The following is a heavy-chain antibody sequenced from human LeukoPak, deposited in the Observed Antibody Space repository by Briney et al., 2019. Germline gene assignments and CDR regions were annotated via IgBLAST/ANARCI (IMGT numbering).Heavy chain of an antibody. D-gene: IGHD3-10*01. J-gene: IGHJ4*02. CDR2: INPSGGST. V-gene: IGHV1-46*01. CDR1: GYTFTSYY. Sequence: ASVKVSCKASGYTFTSYYMHWVRQAPGQGLEWMGIINPSGGSTSYAQKFQSRVTMTRDMSTSTVYMELSSLRSEDTAVYYCARVVSGALDYWGQGTLVTVSS. CDR3: ARVVSGALDY.